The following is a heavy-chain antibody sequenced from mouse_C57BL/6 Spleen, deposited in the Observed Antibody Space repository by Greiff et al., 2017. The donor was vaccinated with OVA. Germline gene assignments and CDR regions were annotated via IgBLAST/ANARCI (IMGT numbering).Heavy chain of an antibody. CDR3: ARIVYSGYDD. CDR1: GYTFTGYW. J-gene: IGHJ2*01. Sequence: QVQLQQSGAELMKPGASVKLSCKATGYTFTGYWIEWVKQRPGHGLEWIGEILPGSGSTNYNEKFKGKATFTADTSSTTAYMQLRSLTTEDAAIYYCARIVYSGYDDWGQGTTLTVSS. V-gene: IGHV1-9*01. D-gene: IGHD1-1*01. CDR2: ILPGSGST.